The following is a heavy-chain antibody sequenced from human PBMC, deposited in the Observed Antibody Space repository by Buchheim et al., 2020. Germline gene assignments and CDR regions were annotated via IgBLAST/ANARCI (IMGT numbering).Heavy chain of an antibody. J-gene: IGHJ5*02. CDR2: INHSGST. CDR3: ARGWLLQQDDGFDP. Sequence: QVQLQQWGAGLLKPSETLSLTCAVYGESFSGYYWSWIRQPPGKGLEWIGEINHSGSTNYNPSLKSRVTISVDTSKNQFSLKLSSVTAADTAVYYCARGWLLQQDDGFDPWGQGTL. D-gene: IGHD3-22*01. CDR1: GESFSGYY. V-gene: IGHV4-34*01.